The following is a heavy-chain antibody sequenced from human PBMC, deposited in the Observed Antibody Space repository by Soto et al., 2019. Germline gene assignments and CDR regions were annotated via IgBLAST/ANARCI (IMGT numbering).Heavy chain of an antibody. CDR3: PRGEGVYEVTPKHGMDV. D-gene: IGHD2-21*02. CDR1: GGTFSSYA. Sequence: QVQLGQSGAEVKKPGSSVKVSCKASGGTFSSYAISLVRQAPGQGLEWMGGIIPIFGTANYAQKCQVRDTTTAEETTSTAYMELNSLSSEDTSGYYYPRGEGVYEVTPKHGMDVWEHWTMVTVSS. J-gene: IGHJ6*01. CDR2: IIPIFGTA. V-gene: IGHV1-69*01.